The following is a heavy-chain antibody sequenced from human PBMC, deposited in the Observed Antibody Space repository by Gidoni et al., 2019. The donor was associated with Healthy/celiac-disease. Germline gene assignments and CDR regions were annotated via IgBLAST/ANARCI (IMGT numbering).Heavy chain of an antibody. V-gene: IGHV4-39*01. CDR3: ARRRSSGWFDY. CDR2: ST. Sequence: STYYNPSLKSRVTISVDTSKNQFSLKLSSVTAADTAVYYCARRRSSGWFDYWGQGTLVTVSS. D-gene: IGHD6-19*01. J-gene: IGHJ4*02.